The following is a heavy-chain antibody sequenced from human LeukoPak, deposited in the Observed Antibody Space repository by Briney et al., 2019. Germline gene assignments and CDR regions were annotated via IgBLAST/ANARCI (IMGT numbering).Heavy chain of an antibody. J-gene: IGHJ3*02. Sequence: GGSLRLSCAASGFTFSSYSMSWVRQAPGKGLEWVSSLIRRGGSTYYADSVKGRFTISRDNSKNTLYLQMNSLRAEDTAVYYCAKDGVRWAFDIWGQGTMVTVSS. CDR2: LIRRGGST. CDR1: GFTFSSYS. V-gene: IGHV3-23*01. D-gene: IGHD4-23*01. CDR3: AKDGVRWAFDI.